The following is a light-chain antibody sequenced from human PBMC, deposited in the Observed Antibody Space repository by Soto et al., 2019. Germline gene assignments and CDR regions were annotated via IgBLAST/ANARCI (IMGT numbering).Light chain of an antibody. V-gene: IGLV4-69*01. CDR2: LNSDGSH. J-gene: IGLJ2*01. Sequence: QLVLTQSPSASASLGASVKVTCTLSSGHSSYAIAWHQQQPEKGPRYLMKLNSDGSHSKGDGIPDRFSGSSSGAERYLTISSLQSEDEADYYCQTWDTGIRVFGGGTKVTVL. CDR3: QTWDTGIRV. CDR1: SGHSSYA.